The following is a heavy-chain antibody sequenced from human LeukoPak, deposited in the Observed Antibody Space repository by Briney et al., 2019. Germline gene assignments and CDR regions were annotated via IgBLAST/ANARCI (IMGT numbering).Heavy chain of an antibody. CDR3: GTAYGSGSPAAFDI. CDR2: IIPILGIA. Sequence: ASVKVSCKASGGTFSSYAISWVRQAPGQGLEWMGRIIPILGIANYAQKFQGRVTITADKSTSTAYMELSSLRSEDTAVYYCGTAYGSGSPAAFDIWGQGTMVTVSS. D-gene: IGHD3-10*01. CDR1: GGTFSSYA. J-gene: IGHJ3*02. V-gene: IGHV1-69*04.